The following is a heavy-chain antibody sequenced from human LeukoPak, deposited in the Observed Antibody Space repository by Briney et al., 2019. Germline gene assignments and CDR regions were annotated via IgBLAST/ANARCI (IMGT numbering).Heavy chain of an antibody. J-gene: IGHJ6*03. CDR3: ARMNTAMVNGLNYYYYMDV. D-gene: IGHD5-18*01. Sequence: GGSLRLSCAASGFTFSTYAMTWVRQAPGKGLEWVSLISGTGGSTYYADSVKGRFTISRDNAKNSLYLQMNSLRADDTAVYYCARMNTAMVNGLNYYYYMDVWGKGTTVTISS. CDR1: GFTFSTYA. CDR2: ISGTGGST. V-gene: IGHV3-23*01.